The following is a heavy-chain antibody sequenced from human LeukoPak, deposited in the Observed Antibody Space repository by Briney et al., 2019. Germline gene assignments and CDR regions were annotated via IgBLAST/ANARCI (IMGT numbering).Heavy chain of an antibody. CDR2: ISSSSSYI. J-gene: IGHJ6*02. CDR1: GFTFSSYS. Sequence: GGSLRLSCAASGFTFSSYSMNWVRQAPGKGLEWVSSISSSSSYIYYADSVKGRFTISRDNAKNSLYLQMNSLRAEDTAVYYCARDREEGYYGSGSYYTIIYGMDVWAKGPRSPSP. D-gene: IGHD3-10*01. CDR3: ARDREEGYYGSGSYYTIIYGMDV. V-gene: IGHV3-21*01.